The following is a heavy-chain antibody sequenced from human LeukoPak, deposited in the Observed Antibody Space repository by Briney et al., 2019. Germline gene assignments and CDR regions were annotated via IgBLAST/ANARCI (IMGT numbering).Heavy chain of an antibody. CDR2: IIPIFGTA. D-gene: IGHD6-13*01. Sequence: ASVTVSCKASGGTFSSYAISWVRQAPGQGLEWMGGIIPIFGTANYAQKFQGRVTITADKSTSTAYMELSSLRSEDTAVYYCARVKGSSWLYYYMDVWGKGTTVTVSS. CDR1: GGTFSSYA. CDR3: ARVKGSSWLYYYMDV. J-gene: IGHJ6*03. V-gene: IGHV1-69*06.